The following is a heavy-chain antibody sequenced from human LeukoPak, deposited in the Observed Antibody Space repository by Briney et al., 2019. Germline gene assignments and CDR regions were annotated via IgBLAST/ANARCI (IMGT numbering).Heavy chain of an antibody. V-gene: IGHV4-4*07. CDR2: IYSSGST. CDR3: ARVPLRFLEPFDY. J-gene: IGHJ4*02. D-gene: IGHD3-3*01. CDR1: GGSISNYY. Sequence: PSETLSLTCTVSGGSISNYYWSWIRQPAGKGLEWIGRIYSSGSTNYNPSLKSRVTISADTSKSQFSLKLGSVTAADTAVYYCARVPLRFLEPFDYWGQGTLVTVSS.